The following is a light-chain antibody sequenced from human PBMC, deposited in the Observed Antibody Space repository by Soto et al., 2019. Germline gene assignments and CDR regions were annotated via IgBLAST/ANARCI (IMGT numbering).Light chain of an antibody. CDR1: QSVSSN. V-gene: IGKV3-15*01. J-gene: IGKJ1*01. Sequence: ERVMTQSPATLSVSPGERATLSCRASQSVSSNLAWYQQKPGQAPRLLIYGASTRATGIPARFSGSGSGTEFTLTISSLQSEDFAVYYCQHYNNRPPTFGQGTKVDI. CDR3: QHYNNRPPT. CDR2: GAS.